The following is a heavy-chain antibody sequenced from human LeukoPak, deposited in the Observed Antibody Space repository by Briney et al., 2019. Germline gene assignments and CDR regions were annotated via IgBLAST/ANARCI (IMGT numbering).Heavy chain of an antibody. J-gene: IGHJ3*02. CDR1: GYTFTRYD. V-gene: IGHV1-8*01. CDR3: ARWWSGVRTFDDAFDI. CDR2: MNPNSGNT. Sequence: GASVKVSCKASGYTFTRYDINWVRQATGQGLEWMGWMNPNSGNTGYAQKFQGRVTMTRNTSISTAYMELSSLRSEDTAVYYCARWWSGVRTFDDAFDIWGQGTMVTVSS. D-gene: IGHD2-15*01.